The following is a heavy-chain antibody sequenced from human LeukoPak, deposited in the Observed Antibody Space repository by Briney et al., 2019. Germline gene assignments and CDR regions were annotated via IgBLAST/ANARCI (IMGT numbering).Heavy chain of an antibody. CDR2: INYSGST. CDR1: RGSISSGGYY. Sequence: SQTLSLTCTVSRGSISSGGYYWSWIRQHPGKGLEWIGYINYSGSTYYNPSLKSRVSISVDTSENQFSLELRSVTAADTAVYYCARKGVSDLYYFDSWGQGTLVTVSS. CDR3: ARKGVSDLYYFDS. V-gene: IGHV4-31*03. J-gene: IGHJ4*02. D-gene: IGHD3-16*01.